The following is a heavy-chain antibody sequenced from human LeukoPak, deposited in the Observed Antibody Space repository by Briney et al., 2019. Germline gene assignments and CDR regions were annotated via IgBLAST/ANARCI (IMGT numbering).Heavy chain of an antibody. CDR2: INHSGST. CDR1: GGSFSGYY. J-gene: IGHJ4*02. V-gene: IGHV4-34*01. CDR3: ARGPPYIVVVTGIGFFDS. D-gene: IGHD2-21*02. Sequence: SETLSLTCAVYGGSFSGYYWSWIRQPPGKGLEWIGEINHSGSTNYNPSLKSRVTISVDTSKNQFSLKLSSVTAADTAVCYCARGPPYIVVVTGIGFFDSWGQGTLVTVSS.